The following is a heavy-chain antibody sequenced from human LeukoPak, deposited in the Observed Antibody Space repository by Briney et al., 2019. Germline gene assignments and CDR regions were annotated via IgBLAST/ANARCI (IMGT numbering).Heavy chain of an antibody. D-gene: IGHD3-22*01. J-gene: IGHJ3*02. CDR1: GFTFGTNA. V-gene: IGHV3-23*01. CDR3: AKGRYYHDNSDAFEI. Sequence: GGSLRLSCAASGFTFGTNAMTWVRQAPGKGLEWVSAITYSGDGKYYADSLKGRFTISRDNSKNTLYLQMNSLRAEDTAVYQCAKGRYYHDNSDAFEIWGQGTMVTVSS. CDR2: ITYSGDGK.